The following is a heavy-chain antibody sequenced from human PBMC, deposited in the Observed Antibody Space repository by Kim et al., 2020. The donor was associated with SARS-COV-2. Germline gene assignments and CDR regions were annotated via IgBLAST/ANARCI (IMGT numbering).Heavy chain of an antibody. V-gene: IGHV3-74*01. J-gene: IGHJ3*02. D-gene: IGHD3-16*01. Sequence: SSTNYADTVRGRFTISRDNAKNTIYLQKNNLRTEETAVYYCCDFFGNGFDIWGQGTVVTVSS. CDR3: CDFFGNGFDI. CDR2: SST.